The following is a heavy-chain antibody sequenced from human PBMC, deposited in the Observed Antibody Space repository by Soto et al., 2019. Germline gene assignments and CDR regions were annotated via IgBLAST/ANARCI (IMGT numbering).Heavy chain of an antibody. V-gene: IGHV3-23*01. J-gene: IGHJ4*02. Sequence: EVQLLESGGGLVQPGGSLRLSCAASGFTFSTYAMTWVRQAPGKGLEWVSTISGSGGSTYYADSVKGRFTISRDNSKNTLYLQMNSLRAEDTAVYYWSVTVSSSWYFDYWGQGTLVTVSS. CDR3: SVTVSSSWYFDY. CDR2: ISGSGGST. D-gene: IGHD6-13*01. CDR1: GFTFSTYA.